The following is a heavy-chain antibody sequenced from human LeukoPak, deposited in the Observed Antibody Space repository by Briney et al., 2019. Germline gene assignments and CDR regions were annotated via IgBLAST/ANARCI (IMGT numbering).Heavy chain of an antibody. J-gene: IGHJ4*02. Sequence: PGGSLRLSCSASGFVFSIYTMYWVRQAPGKGPEYVSTISGSGNGASTYYADSVKGRFTISRDDPKSLLYLQMNGLRGEDTAVYYCVKDFGRVRGTPDSWGQGTLVTVSP. CDR2: ISGSGNGAST. CDR3: VKDFGRVRGTPDS. D-gene: IGHD3-16*01. CDR1: GFVFSIYT. V-gene: IGHV3-64D*06.